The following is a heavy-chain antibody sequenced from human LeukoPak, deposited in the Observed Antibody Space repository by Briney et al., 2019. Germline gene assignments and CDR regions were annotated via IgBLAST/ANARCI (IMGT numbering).Heavy chain of an antibody. CDR3: ARDRGCSSTSCYINAFDI. CDR1: GFTSSDYY. CDR2: ISSSGSTI. V-gene: IGHV3-11*04. J-gene: IGHJ3*02. Sequence: GGSLRLXCAASGFTSSDYYMSWSRQAPGKGLEWVSYISSSGSTIYYADSVKGRFTISRDSAKNSLYLQMNSLRAEDTAVYYCARDRGCSSTSCYINAFDIWGQGTMVTVSS. D-gene: IGHD2-2*02.